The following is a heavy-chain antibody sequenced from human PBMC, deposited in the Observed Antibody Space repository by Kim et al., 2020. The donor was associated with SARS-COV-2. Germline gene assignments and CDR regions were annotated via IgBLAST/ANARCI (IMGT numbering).Heavy chain of an antibody. D-gene: IGHD3-10*01. V-gene: IGHV4-34*01. CDR1: GGSFNGYS. Sequence: SETLSLTCSVYGGSFNGYSCSWIRQTPGKGLEWIGEIYHSGSTKYNPSLTSRVTISTDTSKNQVSLNLNSVTAADTGVYFCARGPGASTVRGILIKNYF. CDR3: ARGPGASTVRGILIKNYF. J-gene: IGHJ4*01. CDR2: IYHSGST.